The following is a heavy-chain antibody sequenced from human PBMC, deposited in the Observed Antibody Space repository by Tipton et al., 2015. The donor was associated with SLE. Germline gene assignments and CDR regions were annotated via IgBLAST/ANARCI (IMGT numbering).Heavy chain of an antibody. CDR3: AIGGDSGYDL. J-gene: IGHJ6*02. D-gene: IGHD5-12*01. V-gene: IGHV4-39*07. Sequence: LRLSCTVSGDSISSSSYYWGWIRQPPGKGLDWIGTIYYSGTTYYNPSLKSRVTISVDTSKIQFSLKLSSVTAADTAVYYCAIGGDSGYDLWGQGTTVIVSS. CDR2: IYYSGTT. CDR1: GDSISSSSYY.